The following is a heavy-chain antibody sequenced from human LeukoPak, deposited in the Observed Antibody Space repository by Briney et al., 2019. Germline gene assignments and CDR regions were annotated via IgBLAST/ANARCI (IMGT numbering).Heavy chain of an antibody. J-gene: IGHJ4*02. CDR3: ARGPGDRSRRSSGWLPFDY. Sequence: ASVKVSCKASGGTLSSYAISWVRQAPGQGLEWMGGIIPIFGTANYAQKFQGRVTITADESTSTAYMELSSLRSEDTAVYYCARGPGDRSRRSSGWLPFDYWGQGTLVTVSS. CDR2: IIPIFGTA. D-gene: IGHD6-19*01. V-gene: IGHV1-69*13. CDR1: GGTLSSYA.